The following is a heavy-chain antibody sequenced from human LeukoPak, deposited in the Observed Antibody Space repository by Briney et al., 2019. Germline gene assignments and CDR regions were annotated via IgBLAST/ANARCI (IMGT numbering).Heavy chain of an antibody. Sequence: GSSVKVSCKASGGTFSSYAISWVRQAPGQGLEWMGGIIPIFGTANYAQKFQGRVTITTDESTSTAYMELSSLRFEDTAVYYCARGAVPARGYYYYYYMDVWGKGTTVTVSS. V-gene: IGHV1-69*05. J-gene: IGHJ6*03. D-gene: IGHD3-10*01. CDR1: GGTFSSYA. CDR3: ARGAVPARGYYYYYYMDV. CDR2: IIPIFGTA.